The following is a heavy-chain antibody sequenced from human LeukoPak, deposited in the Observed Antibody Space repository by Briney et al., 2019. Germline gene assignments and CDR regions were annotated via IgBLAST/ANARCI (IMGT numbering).Heavy chain of an antibody. D-gene: IGHD3-22*01. Sequence: PSETLSLTCTVSGGSISSSSYYWGWIRQPPGKGLEWIGSIYYSGSTYYNPSLKRRVTISVDTSKNQFALKLSSVTAADTAVYYCARVQTSITMIVVAAFDYWGQGTLVTVSS. V-gene: IGHV4-39*06. CDR2: IYYSGST. CDR3: ARVQTSITMIVVAAFDY. CDR1: GGSISSSSYY. J-gene: IGHJ4*02.